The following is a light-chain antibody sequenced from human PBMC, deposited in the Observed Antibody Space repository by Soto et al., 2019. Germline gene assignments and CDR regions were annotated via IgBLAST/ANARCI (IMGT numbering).Light chain of an antibody. CDR1: QSVSSD. CDR2: DAS. CDR3: EQRRNCIT. V-gene: IGKV3-11*01. Sequence: EIVLTPSPATLSLSPGERANLSCRASQSVSSDLAWYQQKPGQAPRLLIYDASNRATGIPARCSGSGSGTDTPLPIRRLEPGDFALHSCEQRRNCITSGQGTRLEIK. J-gene: IGKJ5*01.